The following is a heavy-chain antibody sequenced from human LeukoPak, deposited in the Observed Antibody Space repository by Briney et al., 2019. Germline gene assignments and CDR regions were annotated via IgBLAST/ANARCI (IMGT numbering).Heavy chain of an antibody. CDR2: INPNSGGT. CDR3: ARDRDSSGYYSLFLDY. D-gene: IGHD3-22*01. Sequence: ASVKVSCKASGYTFTGYYMHWVRQAPGQGLEWMEWINPNSGGTNYAQKFQGRVTMTRDTSISTAYMELSRLRSDDTAVYYCARDRDSSGYYSLFLDYWGQGTLVTVSS. J-gene: IGHJ4*02. V-gene: IGHV1-2*02. CDR1: GYTFTGYY.